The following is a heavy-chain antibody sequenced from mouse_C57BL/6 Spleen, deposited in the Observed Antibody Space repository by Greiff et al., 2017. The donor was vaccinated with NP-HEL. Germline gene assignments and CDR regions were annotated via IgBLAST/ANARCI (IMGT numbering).Heavy chain of an antibody. V-gene: IGHV5-6*01. CDR3: ARHEGDYYFDY. CDR1: GFTFSSYG. Sequence: EVHLVESGGDLVKPGGSLKLSCAASGFTFSSYGMSWVRQTPDKSLEWVATISGGGSYTYYPDSVKGRFTISRDNAKNTRYLQMSSLKSEDTAMYYCARHEGDYYFDYWGQGTTLTVSS. CDR2: ISGGGSYT. D-gene: IGHD3-3*01. J-gene: IGHJ2*01.